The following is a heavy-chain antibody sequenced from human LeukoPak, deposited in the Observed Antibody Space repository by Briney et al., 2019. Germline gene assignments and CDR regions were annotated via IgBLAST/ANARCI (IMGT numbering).Heavy chain of an antibody. J-gene: IGHJ3*02. CDR2: ISSGSGSII. V-gene: IGHV3-48*01. CDR1: GFIFSKYS. D-gene: IGHD3-22*01. Sequence: GGSLRLSCVASGFIFSKYSTNWVRQVPGKGLEWVSYISSGSGSIIYYADSVKGRFTISRDNSKNTLYLQMNSLRAEDTAVYYCARMDDSSGYGAFDIWGQGTMVTVSS. CDR3: ARMDDSSGYGAFDI.